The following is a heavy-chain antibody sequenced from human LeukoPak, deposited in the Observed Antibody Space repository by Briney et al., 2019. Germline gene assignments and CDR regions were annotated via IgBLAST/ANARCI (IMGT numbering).Heavy chain of an antibody. CDR2: IRGGGDSA. D-gene: IGHD4-17*01. V-gene: IGHV3-23*01. CDR3: AKGDYGYYYYMDV. Sequence: PWGSLRLSCAASGLTFSSYAMKWVRQAPGKGLEWVATIRGGGDSADYADSVKGRFTISRDTSKNTVYLQMNNLRVDDTAIYYCAKGDYGYYYYMDVWGKGTTVTVSS. J-gene: IGHJ6*03. CDR1: GLTFSSYA.